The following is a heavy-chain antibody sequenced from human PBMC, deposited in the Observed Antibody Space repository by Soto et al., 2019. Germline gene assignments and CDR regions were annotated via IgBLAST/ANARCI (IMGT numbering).Heavy chain of an antibody. D-gene: IGHD1-7*01. V-gene: IGHV3-23*01. CDR2: ISGSGGST. CDR3: AKDLGNYRPDYYYYYGMDV. J-gene: IGHJ6*02. CDR1: GFTFSSYA. Sequence: LRLSCAAPGFTFSSYAMSWVRQAPGKGLEWVSAISGSGGSTYYADSVKGRFTISRDNSKNTLYLQMNSLRAEDTAVYYCAKDLGNYRPDYYYYYGMDVWGQGTTVTVS.